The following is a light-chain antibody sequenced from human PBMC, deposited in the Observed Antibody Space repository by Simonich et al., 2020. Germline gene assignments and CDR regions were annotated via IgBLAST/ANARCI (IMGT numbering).Light chain of an antibody. CDR3: QQYGSSSLT. Sequence: EIVLTQSPGTLSLSPGETAPLSCRASQSVSSSYLAGDQQKPGQAPRLLIYGASSRATGIPDRFSGSGSGTDLTLTISRLEPEDFAVYYCQQYGSSSLTFGGGTKLEIK. V-gene: IGKV3-20*01. CDR1: QSVSSSY. J-gene: IGKJ4*01. CDR2: GAS.